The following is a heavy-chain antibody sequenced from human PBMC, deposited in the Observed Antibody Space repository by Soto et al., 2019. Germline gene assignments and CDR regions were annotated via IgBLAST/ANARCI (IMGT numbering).Heavy chain of an antibody. Sequence: GASVKVSCKASGYTFTSYYMHWVRQAPGQGLEWMGIINPSGGSTSYAQKFQGRVTMTRDTSTSTVYMELSSLRSEDTAVYYCARDSTQLWTRVYHYGMAVWGQGTKVTVSS. CDR3: ARDSTQLWTRVYHYGMAV. D-gene: IGHD5-18*01. V-gene: IGHV1-46*01. J-gene: IGHJ6*02. CDR1: GYTFTSYY. CDR2: INPSGGST.